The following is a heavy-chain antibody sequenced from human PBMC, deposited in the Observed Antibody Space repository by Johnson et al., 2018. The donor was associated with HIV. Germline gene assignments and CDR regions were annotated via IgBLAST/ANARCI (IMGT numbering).Heavy chain of an antibody. J-gene: IGHJ3*02. D-gene: IGHD6-25*01. Sequence: QVQLVESGGGVVQPGRSLRLSCAASGFTFSTYAIHWVRQSPGYGLEWVAVISYDGSNKYYADSVKGRFTISRDNAKNSLYLQMNSLRAEDTAVYYCAKDSATDPFDIWGQGTMVTVSS. CDR1: GFTFSTYA. CDR2: ISYDGSNK. V-gene: IGHV3-30-3*01. CDR3: AKDSATDPFDI.